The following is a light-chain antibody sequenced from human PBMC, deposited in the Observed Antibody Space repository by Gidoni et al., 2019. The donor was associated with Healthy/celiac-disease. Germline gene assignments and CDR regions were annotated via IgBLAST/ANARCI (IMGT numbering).Light chain of an antibody. CDR1: QSVSSN. CDR2: GAS. J-gene: IGKJ4*01. CDR3: QQYNNWPPLT. Sequence: TLSVFPGERATLSCRASQSVSSNLPWNQQKPGQAPRLLIYGASTRATGIPARFSGSGSGTGFTLTISSLQSEDFAVYYCQQYNNWPPLTFXGXTKVEIK. V-gene: IGKV3-15*01.